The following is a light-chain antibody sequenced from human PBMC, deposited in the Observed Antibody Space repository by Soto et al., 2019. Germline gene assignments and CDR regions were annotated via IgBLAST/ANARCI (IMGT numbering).Light chain of an antibody. J-gene: IGLJ2*01. CDR3: GAWDSSLSAAF. CDR1: SSNIPKNF. V-gene: IGLV1-51*01. CDR2: DDN. Sequence: QSVLTQPPSISAAPGQKVTISCSGSSSNIPKNFVSSYQHLPGTAPKLLIYDDNKRPSGIPDRFSGSKSGTSATLGITGLQTGDEADYYCGAWDSSLSAAFFGGGTKLTVL.